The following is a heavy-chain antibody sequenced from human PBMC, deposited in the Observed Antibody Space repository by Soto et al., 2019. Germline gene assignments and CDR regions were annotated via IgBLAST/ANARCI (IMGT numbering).Heavy chain of an antibody. J-gene: IGHJ6*02. V-gene: IGHV6-1*01. Sequence: SETLSVTCAISGGSVSSNSAAWNWIRQSPSRGLEWLGRTYYRSKWYNDYAVSVKSRITINPDTSKNQFSLQLNSVTPEDTAVYYCARVPVATYYYYGMYVWRQGTRVTPSS. CDR3: ARVPVATYYYYGMYV. CDR2: TYYRSKWYN. CDR1: GGSVSSNSAA.